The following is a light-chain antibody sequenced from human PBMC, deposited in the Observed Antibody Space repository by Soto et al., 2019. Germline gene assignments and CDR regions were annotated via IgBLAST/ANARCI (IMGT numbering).Light chain of an antibody. Sequence: DTVMTQSPAILSVSPGERVTLSCRAGQSVTSYLAWYQQKPGQAPRLLIRGASARATGIPARFSGSGSGTEFTLTISSLQSEDFAVYYCQQYNQWPLTFGGGTKVEIK. CDR1: QSVTSY. J-gene: IGKJ4*01. V-gene: IGKV3-15*01. CDR2: GAS. CDR3: QQYNQWPLT.